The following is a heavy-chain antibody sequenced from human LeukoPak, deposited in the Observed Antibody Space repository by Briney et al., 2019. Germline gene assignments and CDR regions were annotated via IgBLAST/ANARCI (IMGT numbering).Heavy chain of an antibody. Sequence: PGGSLRLSCAASGFTFSSYGMHWVRQAPGKGLEWVAFIRYDGSNKFYGDSVKGRFTISRDNSKNTLSLQLNSLRAEDTAVYYCARESESYDSSGSTFDYWGQGTLVTVSS. CDR2: IRYDGSNK. CDR1: GFTFSSYG. V-gene: IGHV3-30*02. D-gene: IGHD3-22*01. J-gene: IGHJ4*02. CDR3: ARESESYDSSGSTFDY.